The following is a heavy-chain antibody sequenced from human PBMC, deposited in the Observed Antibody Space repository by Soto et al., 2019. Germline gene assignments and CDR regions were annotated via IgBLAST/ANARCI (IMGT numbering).Heavy chain of an antibody. V-gene: IGHV3-23*01. CDR3: VRVGGGTRCSRYFDY. CDR2: ISGTGGNT. D-gene: IGHD2-2*01. CDR1: GFTFSSFA. Sequence: EVQLLESGGALVQPGGSLRLSCAASGFTFSSFAMSWVRQAPGRGLQWVSAISGTGGNTYYADSVKGRFTLSRDNSKNTLYRQINSLRAEDTAVYYCVRVGGGTRCSRYFDYWGLGTLVTVSS. J-gene: IGHJ4*02.